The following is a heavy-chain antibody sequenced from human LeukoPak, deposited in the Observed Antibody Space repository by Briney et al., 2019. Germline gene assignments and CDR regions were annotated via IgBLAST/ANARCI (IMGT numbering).Heavy chain of an antibody. J-gene: IGHJ4*02. Sequence: GGSLRLSCAASGFTFSSYGMHWVRQAPGKGLEWVAVISYDGSNKYYADSVKGRFTISRDNSKNTLYLQMNSLRAEDTAVYYCAKDRIAAVKFDYWGQGTLVTVSS. CDR1: GFTFSSYG. V-gene: IGHV3-30*18. CDR2: ISYDGSNK. CDR3: AKDRIAAVKFDY. D-gene: IGHD6-13*01.